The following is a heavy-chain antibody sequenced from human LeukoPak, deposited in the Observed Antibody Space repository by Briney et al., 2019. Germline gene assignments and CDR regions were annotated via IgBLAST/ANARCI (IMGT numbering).Heavy chain of an antibody. J-gene: IGHJ3*01. Sequence: PGGSLRLSCAASGFTFNNHAMTWVRQAPGKGLEWVSTIGGGPVYYTGSVKGRFTISRDDSKNTLFLQMKSLRAEDTAIYYCAKDSFSENGIYDALDLWGQGTMVTVSS. CDR1: GFTFNNHA. CDR3: AKDSFSENGIYDALDL. V-gene: IGHV3-23*01. D-gene: IGHD2/OR15-2a*01. CDR2: IGGGPV.